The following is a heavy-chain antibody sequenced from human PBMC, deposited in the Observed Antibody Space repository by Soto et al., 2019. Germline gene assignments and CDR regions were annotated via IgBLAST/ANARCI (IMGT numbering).Heavy chain of an antibody. CDR3: ARLWSGGSCYGTDDAFDI. CDR2: MNPNSGNT. J-gene: IGHJ3*02. V-gene: IGHV1-8*01. D-gene: IGHD2-15*01. Sequence: ASVKVSCKASGYTFTSYDINWVRQATGQGLEWMGWMNPNSGNTGYAQKFQGRVTMTRNTSISTAYMELSSLRSEDTAVYYCARLWSGGSCYGTDDAFDIWGQGTMVTVSS. CDR1: GYTFTSYD.